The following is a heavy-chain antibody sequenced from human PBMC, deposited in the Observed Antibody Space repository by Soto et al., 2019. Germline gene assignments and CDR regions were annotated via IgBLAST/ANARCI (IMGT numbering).Heavy chain of an antibody. V-gene: IGHV3-23*01. CDR1: GFTFSSYA. Sequence: EVQLLESGGGLVQPGGSLRLSCAASGFTFSSYAMSWVRQAPGKGLEWVSAISGSGGSTYYADSVKGRFTISRDNSKNTLYLQMNSLSAEDTAVYYCAKEAQLRYFDWLPYFDYWGQGTLVTVSS. J-gene: IGHJ4*02. D-gene: IGHD3-9*01. CDR2: ISGSGGST. CDR3: AKEAQLRYFDWLPYFDY.